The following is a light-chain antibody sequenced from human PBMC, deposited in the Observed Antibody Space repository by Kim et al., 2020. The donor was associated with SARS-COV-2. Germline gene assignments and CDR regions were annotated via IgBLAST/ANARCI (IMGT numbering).Light chain of an antibody. V-gene: IGKV1-33*01. CDR3: QQRQT. CDR1: QDINNT. CDR2: DAS. J-gene: IGKJ2*01. Sequence: DMQLTQSPSSLSAFVGDRVTITCQANQDINNTLNWYQQEPRKAPKLLIYDASILESGVSPRFSGSGSGTFFSLTINNLQPEDSATYCCQQRQTFGQGTKLEI.